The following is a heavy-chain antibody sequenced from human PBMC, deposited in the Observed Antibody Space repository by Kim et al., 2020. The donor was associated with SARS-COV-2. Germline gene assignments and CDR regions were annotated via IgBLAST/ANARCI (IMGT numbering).Heavy chain of an antibody. CDR2: INHSGST. Sequence: SETLSLTCAVYGGSFSGYYWSWIRQPPGKGLEWIGEINHSGSTNYNPSLKSRVTISVDTSKNQFSLKLSSVTAADTAVYYCARGRRNCGGDCYYHTRNNWFDPWGGNPGHRLL. V-gene: IGHV4-34*01. CDR3: ARGRRNCGGDCYYHTRNNWFDP. J-gene: IGHJ5*02. CDR1: GGSFSGYY. D-gene: IGHD2-21*02.